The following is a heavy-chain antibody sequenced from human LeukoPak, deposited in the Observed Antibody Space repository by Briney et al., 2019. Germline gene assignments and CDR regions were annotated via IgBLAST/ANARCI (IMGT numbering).Heavy chain of an antibody. CDR3: ASSIRDGYNPGAFDI. Sequence: GGSLRLSCAASGFTFSSYWMSWVRQAPGKGLEWVANIKQDGSEKYYVDSVKGRFTISRDNAKNSLYLQMNSLRAEDTAVYYCASSIRDGYNPGAFDIWGQGTMVTVSS. J-gene: IGHJ3*02. D-gene: IGHD5-24*01. V-gene: IGHV3-7*03. CDR2: IKQDGSEK. CDR1: GFTFSSYW.